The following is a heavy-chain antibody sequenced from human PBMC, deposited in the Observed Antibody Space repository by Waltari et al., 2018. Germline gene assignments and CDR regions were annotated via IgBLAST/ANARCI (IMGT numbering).Heavy chain of an antibody. D-gene: IGHD3-10*01. J-gene: IGHJ5*02. CDR3: ARLSTYYYGSGSYANWFDP. CDR2: IYHSGGT. V-gene: IGHV4-39*07. CDR1: GGSISSSSYY. Sequence: QLQLQESGPGLVKPSETLSLTCTVSGGSISSSSYYWGWIRQPPGKGLEWIGSIYHSGGTSTNPSLKSRVTISVDTSKNQFSLKLSSVTAADTAVYYCARLSTYYYGSGSYANWFDPWGQGTLVTVSS.